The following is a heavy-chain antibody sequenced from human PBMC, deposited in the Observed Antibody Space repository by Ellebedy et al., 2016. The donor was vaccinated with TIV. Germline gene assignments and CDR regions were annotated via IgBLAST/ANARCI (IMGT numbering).Heavy chain of an antibody. D-gene: IGHD6-6*01. CDR2: ISGYSGNT. CDR1: GFTFTRYG. CDR3: AREDLLASSSPDQYGMDV. Sequence: AASVKVSCKASGFTFTRYGINWVRQAPGQGLEWMGWISGYSGNTDYAQKFQGRVTMTTDTGTNTGYMELTSLTSDDTAVYYCAREDLLASSSPDQYGMDVWGHGTTVTVSS. J-gene: IGHJ6*02. V-gene: IGHV1-18*04.